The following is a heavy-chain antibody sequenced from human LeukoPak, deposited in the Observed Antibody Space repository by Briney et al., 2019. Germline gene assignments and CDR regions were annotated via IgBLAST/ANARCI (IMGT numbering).Heavy chain of an antibody. V-gene: IGHV4-61*02. CDR3: ARSVGATVDP. D-gene: IGHD1-26*01. CDR1: GDSITSGRYY. CDR2: IYSSGNT. J-gene: IGHJ5*02. Sequence: PSETLSLTCTVSGDSITSGRYYWSWIRQPAGKELEWIGRIYSSGNTDYHPYIVSLKSRVSLSLDTSKNQFFLDLTSVTAADTAVYYCARSVGATVDPWGQGTLVTVSS.